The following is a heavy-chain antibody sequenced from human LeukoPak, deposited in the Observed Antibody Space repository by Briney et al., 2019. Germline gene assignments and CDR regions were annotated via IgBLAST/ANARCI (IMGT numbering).Heavy chain of an antibody. J-gene: IGHJ4*02. CDR1: GFTFSSYG. D-gene: IGHD1-26*01. Sequence: AGGSLRLSCAASGFTFSSYGMHWVRQAPGKGLEWVAFIRYDGNNKYYADSVKGRFTISRDNSKNTLYLQMNTLRAEDTAVYYCANGARTLDYWGRGTLVTVSS. CDR2: IRYDGNNK. V-gene: IGHV3-30*02. CDR3: ANGARTLDY.